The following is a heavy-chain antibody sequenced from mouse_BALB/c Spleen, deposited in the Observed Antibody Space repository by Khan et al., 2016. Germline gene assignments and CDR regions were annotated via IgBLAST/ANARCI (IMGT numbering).Heavy chain of an antibody. CDR3: ARGDPVRFAY. Sequence: EVQLQESGPGLVKPSQSLSPTCTVTGYSITSDYAWNWIRQFPGNKLEWMGYISYSGSTSYNPSLKSRISITRDTSKNQFFLQLNSVTTEDTATYYCARGDPVRFAYWGQGTLVTVSA. V-gene: IGHV3-2*02. CDR1: GYSITSDYA. CDR2: ISYSGST. J-gene: IGHJ3*01.